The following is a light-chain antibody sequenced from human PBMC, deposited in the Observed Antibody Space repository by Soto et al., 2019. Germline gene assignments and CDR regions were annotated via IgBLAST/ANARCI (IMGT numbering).Light chain of an antibody. J-gene: IGKJ1*01. Sequence: EILLTQSPCTLSLSPGERATLSCRASQSVSRNLAWYQQKPGQAPRILIYRASSRSTGIPDRFSGSGSGTDFTLTISILEPEDFGLYYCQHYGGSSRTFGQGTKVDIK. CDR2: RAS. CDR3: QHYGGSSRT. V-gene: IGKV3-20*01. CDR1: QSVSRN.